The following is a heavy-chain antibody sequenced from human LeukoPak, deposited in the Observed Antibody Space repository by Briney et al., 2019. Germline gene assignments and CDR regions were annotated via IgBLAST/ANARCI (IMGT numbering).Heavy chain of an antibody. Sequence: SETLSLTCTVSGGSISSGDYYWSWIRQPPGKGLEWIGYIYYSGSTYYNPSLKSRVTISVDTSKNQFSLKLSSVTAADTAVYYCARVGGRLAPAAYWFDPWGQGTLVTVSS. V-gene: IGHV4-30-4*08. D-gene: IGHD2-2*01. CDR3: ARVGGRLAPAAYWFDP. J-gene: IGHJ5*02. CDR1: GGSISSGDYY. CDR2: IYYSGST.